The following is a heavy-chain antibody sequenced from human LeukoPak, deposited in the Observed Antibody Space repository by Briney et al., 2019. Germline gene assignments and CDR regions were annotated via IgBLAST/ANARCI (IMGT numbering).Heavy chain of an antibody. J-gene: IGHJ5*02. D-gene: IGHD5-18*01. CDR2: IYYSGST. V-gene: IGHV4-59*01. CDR3: ARDGYSYGLGWFDP. CDR1: GGSISSYY. Sequence: SETLSLTCTVSGGSISSYYWSWTRQPPGRGLEWIGYIYYSGSTNYNHSLKSRVTISVDTSKNQFSLRLTSVTAADTAVYFCARDGYSYGLGWFDPWGQGTLVTVSS.